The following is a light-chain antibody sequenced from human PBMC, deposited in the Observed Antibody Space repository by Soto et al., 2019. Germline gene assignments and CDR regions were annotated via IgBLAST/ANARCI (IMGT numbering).Light chain of an antibody. CDR2: RTS. Sequence: EIVMTQSPDILSVSPGDRATLSCRASQSVSTNVAWYQQRPGQSPTLLIYRTSSTATGVPDRFSGSGYETEFTLTITSVQSEDFALYYCQQHYNWPRTFGQGTKLEIK. V-gene: IGKV3-15*01. CDR3: QQHYNWPRT. CDR1: QSVSTN. J-gene: IGKJ2*01.